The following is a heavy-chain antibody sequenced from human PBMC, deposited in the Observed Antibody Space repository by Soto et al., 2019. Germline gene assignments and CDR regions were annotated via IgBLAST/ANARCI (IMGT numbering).Heavy chain of an antibody. CDR2: IYYSGRT. J-gene: IGHJ4*02. D-gene: IGHD2-21*02. Sequence: SETLSLTCIVSGESISSSSYYWGWIRQPPGKGLEWIGSIYYSGRTYYNPSFKSRVTISIDTSKNQFSLKLSSVTATDTAVYYCAKQRTTVVTQAYFDHWGQGALVTVSS. CDR1: GESISSSSYY. V-gene: IGHV4-39*01. CDR3: AKQRTTVVTQAYFDH.